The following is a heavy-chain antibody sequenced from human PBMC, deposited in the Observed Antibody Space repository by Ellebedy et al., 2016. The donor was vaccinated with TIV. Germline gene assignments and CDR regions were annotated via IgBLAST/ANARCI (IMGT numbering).Heavy chain of an antibody. CDR3: AKHQMAGDRSGYHHFDC. Sequence: PGGSLRLSCVASGFTFTNYAMTWVRQAPGKGLEWVSTMSGSGGSTFHADSVKGRCTISRDNSKNTLYLQMNSLRAEDTAVYYCAKHQMAGDRSGYHHFDCWGQGMLVIVSS. CDR1: GFTFTNYA. CDR2: MSGSGGST. D-gene: IGHD3-22*01. V-gene: IGHV3-23*01. J-gene: IGHJ4*02.